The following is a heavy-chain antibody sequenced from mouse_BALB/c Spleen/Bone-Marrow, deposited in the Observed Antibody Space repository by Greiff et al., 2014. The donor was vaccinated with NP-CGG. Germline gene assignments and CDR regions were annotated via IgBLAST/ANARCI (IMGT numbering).Heavy chain of an antibody. CDR2: IRNKANGYTT. V-gene: IGHV7-3*02. CDR3: ARDIYGRDY. D-gene: IGHD1-1*01. Sequence: DVQLQESGGGLVQPGGSLRLSCATSGFTFTDYYMSWVRQPPGKALEWLGFIRNKANGYTTEYSASVKGRFTISRDNSQSILYLQMNTLRAEDSATYDCARDIYGRDYWGQGTTLTVSS. J-gene: IGHJ2*01. CDR1: GFTFTDYY.